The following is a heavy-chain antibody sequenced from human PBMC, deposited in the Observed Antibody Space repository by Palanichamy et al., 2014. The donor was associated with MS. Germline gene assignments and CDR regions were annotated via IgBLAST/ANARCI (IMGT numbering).Heavy chain of an antibody. Sequence: DSVKGRFTISRDNSKNTLYLQMNSLRAEDTAVYYCVFSPLGVDSSLDYWGQGTLVTVSS. J-gene: IGHJ4*02. D-gene: IGHD6-13*01. CDR3: VFSPLGVDSSLDY. V-gene: IGHV3-30*03.